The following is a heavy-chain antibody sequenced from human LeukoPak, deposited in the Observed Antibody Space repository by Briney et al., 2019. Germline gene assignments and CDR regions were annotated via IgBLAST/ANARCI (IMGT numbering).Heavy chain of an antibody. CDR2: IYYSGST. CDR1: GGSISSSSYY. V-gene: IGHV4-39*07. CDR3: ARDPYYYDSSGYYYGAFDI. D-gene: IGHD3-22*01. J-gene: IGHJ3*02. Sequence: TSETLSLTCTVSGGSISSSSYYWGWIRQPPGKGLEWIGSIYYSGSTYYNPSLKSRVTISVDTSKNQFSLKLSSVTAADTAVYYCARDPYYYDSSGYYYGAFDIWGQGTMVTVSS.